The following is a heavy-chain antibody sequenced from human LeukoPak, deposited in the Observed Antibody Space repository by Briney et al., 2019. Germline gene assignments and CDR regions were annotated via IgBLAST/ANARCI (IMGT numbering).Heavy chain of an antibody. CDR1: GFIVSSNY. CDR3: ATYRQVLLPFES. V-gene: IGHV3-53*01. J-gene: IGHJ4*02. CDR2: IYSGGST. D-gene: IGHD2-8*02. Sequence: PGGSLRLSCAASGFIVSSNYMSWVRQAPGKGLEWVSVIYSGGSTYYADSAKGRFTISRDNSKNTLYLQMNSLRAEDTAIYYCATYRQVLLPFESWGQGTLVTVSS.